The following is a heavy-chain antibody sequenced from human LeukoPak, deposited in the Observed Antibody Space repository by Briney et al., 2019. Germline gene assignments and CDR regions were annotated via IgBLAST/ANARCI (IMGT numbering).Heavy chain of an antibody. V-gene: IGHV3-21*01. CDR3: ARGGSGSYYGGYYFDY. CDR2: ISGTSSYV. J-gene: IGHJ4*02. CDR1: GFTFSSYT. Sequence: PGRSLRLSCAASGFTFSSYTMNWVRQAPGKGLEWVSSISGTSSYVYYADSVKGRFTISRDNAKSSLYLQMNSLRAEDTTVYYCARGGSGSYYGGYYFDYWGQGTLVTVSS. D-gene: IGHD1-26*01.